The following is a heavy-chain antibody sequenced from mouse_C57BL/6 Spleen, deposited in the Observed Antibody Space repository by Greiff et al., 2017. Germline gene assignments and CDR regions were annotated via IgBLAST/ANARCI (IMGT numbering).Heavy chain of an antibody. CDR2: IYPGDGDT. J-gene: IGHJ1*03. CDR3: ARAGRGYFEV. V-gene: IGHV1-82*01. D-gene: IGHD3-3*01. Sequence: QVQLQQSGPELVKPGASVKISCKASGYAFSSSWMNWVKQRPGKGLEWIGRIYPGDGDTNYNGKFKGKATLTADKSSSTAYMQLSSLTSEDSAVYVCARAGRGYFEVWGTGTTVTVSS. CDR1: GYAFSSSW.